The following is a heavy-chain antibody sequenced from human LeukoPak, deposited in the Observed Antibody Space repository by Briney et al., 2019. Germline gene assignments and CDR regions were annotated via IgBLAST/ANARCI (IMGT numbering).Heavy chain of an antibody. D-gene: IGHD4-17*01. CDR3: ARGLPSYGDYVDYYFYMDV. CDR2: ISTSGST. J-gene: IGHJ6*03. Sequence: PSETLSLTCTVSGGSISSYYWSWIRQPAGKGLQWIGRISTSGSTNYNPSLKSRVTMSVDRSTSEFSLTVRSVTAADTALYYCARGLPSYGDYVDYYFYMDVWGKGTTVTVSS. CDR1: GGSISSYY. V-gene: IGHV4-4*07.